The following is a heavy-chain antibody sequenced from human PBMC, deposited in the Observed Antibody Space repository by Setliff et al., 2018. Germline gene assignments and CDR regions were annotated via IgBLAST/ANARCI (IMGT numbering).Heavy chain of an antibody. CDR2: ISYSGTP. D-gene: IGHD3-22*01. CDR3: ARRDSTGYYGYSFDF. V-gene: IGHV4-39*01. CDR1: DDSFTSSRYY. Sequence: SETLSLTCTVSDDSFTSSRYYWGWIRQAPGSGLEWIGSISYSGTPYYNASVESRVTISIDTSRNQFSLELRSVTVADTATYYCARRDSTGYYGYSFDFWGQGTLVTVSS. J-gene: IGHJ4*02.